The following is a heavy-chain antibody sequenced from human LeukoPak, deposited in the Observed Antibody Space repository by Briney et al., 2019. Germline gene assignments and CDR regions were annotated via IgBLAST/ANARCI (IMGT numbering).Heavy chain of an antibody. D-gene: IGHD2-15*01. CDR1: GFSFSTYP. J-gene: IGHJ2*01. CDR3: ATKYCSGGSCYHYWYFDP. Sequence: GGSLRLSCAASGFSFSTYPMNRVRQAPGKGLEWVSNIRVSGISSTYADSVKGRFTISRDNAKNSLYLQMDSLRDEDTAVYYCATKYCSGGSCYHYWYFDPWGRGTVVTVSS. V-gene: IGHV3-48*02. CDR2: IRVSGISS.